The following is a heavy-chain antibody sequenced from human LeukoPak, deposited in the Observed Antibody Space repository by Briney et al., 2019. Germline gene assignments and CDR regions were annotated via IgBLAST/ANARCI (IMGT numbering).Heavy chain of an antibody. Sequence: GGSLRLSCAASGFTFSSYAMHWVRQAPGKGLEWVAVISYDGSNKYYADSVKGRFTISRDNSKNTLYLQMNSLRAEDTAVYYCARQGSSWYVEGFDYWGQGTLVTVSS. V-gene: IGHV3-30-3*01. CDR3: ARQGSSWYVEGFDY. J-gene: IGHJ4*02. CDR1: GFTFSSYA. CDR2: ISYDGSNK. D-gene: IGHD6-13*01.